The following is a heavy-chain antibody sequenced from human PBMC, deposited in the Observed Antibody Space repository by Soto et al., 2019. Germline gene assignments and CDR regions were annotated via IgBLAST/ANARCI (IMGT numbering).Heavy chain of an antibody. CDR1: GGSITTVGNY. Sequence: QVQLQESGPGLVQPSQTLSLACTVSGGSITTVGNYWSWIRQFPGKGLEWIGHISYSGSTNSNPSLRSRLSMSVDTSKTQFSLELSSVTAADTAVYYCARLLGSGNYLGIFDAFDIWGQGTVVTVSS. J-gene: IGHJ3*02. CDR2: ISYSGST. V-gene: IGHV4-31*03. D-gene: IGHD1-26*01. CDR3: ARLLGSGNYLGIFDAFDI.